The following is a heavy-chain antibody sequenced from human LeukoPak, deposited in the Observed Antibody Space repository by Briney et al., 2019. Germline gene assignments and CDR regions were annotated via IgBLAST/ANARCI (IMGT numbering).Heavy chain of an antibody. CDR1: GFTFSSYW. CDR2: INSDGSST. J-gene: IGHJ3*02. Sequence: GGSLRLSCAASGFTFSSYWMHWDRQAPGKGLVWVSRINSDGSSTSYADSVKGRFTISRDNAKNTLYLQMNSLRAEDTAVYYCATSTIFGVVIIPEAFDIWGQGTMVTVSS. D-gene: IGHD3-3*01. V-gene: IGHV3-74*01. CDR3: ATSTIFGVVIIPEAFDI.